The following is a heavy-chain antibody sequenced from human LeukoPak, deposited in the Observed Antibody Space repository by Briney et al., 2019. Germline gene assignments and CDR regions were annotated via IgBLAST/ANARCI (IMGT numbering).Heavy chain of an antibody. Sequence: ASVKVSCKASGYTFTSYDINWVRQATGQGLEWMGWMNPNSGNTGYAQKFQGRVTMTRNTSISTAYMELSSLRSEDTAVYYCARDLDGYCSSTSCYSAFDYWGQGTLVTVSS. J-gene: IGHJ4*02. CDR1: GYTFTSYD. D-gene: IGHD2-2*02. V-gene: IGHV1-8*01. CDR2: MNPNSGNT. CDR3: ARDLDGYCSSTSCYSAFDY.